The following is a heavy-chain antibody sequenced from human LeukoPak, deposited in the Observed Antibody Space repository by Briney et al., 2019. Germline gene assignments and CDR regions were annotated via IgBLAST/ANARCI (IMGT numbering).Heavy chain of an antibody. J-gene: IGHJ4*02. V-gene: IGHV1-69*05. D-gene: IGHD1-20*01. CDR3: ARSQGSGITGAFDY. Sequence: ASVKVSCKASGYNFAHNIHWVRQAPGQGLEWMGGIIPIFGTANYAQKFQGRVTITTDESTSTAYMELSSLRSEDTAVYYCARSQGSGITGAFDYWGQGTLVTVSS. CDR2: IIPIFGTA. CDR1: GYNFAHN.